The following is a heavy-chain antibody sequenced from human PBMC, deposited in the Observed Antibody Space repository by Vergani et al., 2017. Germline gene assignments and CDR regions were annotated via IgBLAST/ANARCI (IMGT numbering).Heavy chain of an antibody. CDR2: IYYSGST. CDR1: GGSISSGGYY. CDR3: ARATSQTYCYGSGLLWAFDI. J-gene: IGHJ3*02. D-gene: IGHD3-10*01. V-gene: IGHV4-31*03. Sequence: QVQLQESGPGLVKPSQTLSLTCTVSGGSISSGGYYWSWIRQHPGKGLEWIGYIYYSGSTYYNPSLKSRVTISVDTSKNQFSLKLSSVTAADTAVYYCARATSQTYCYGSGLLWAFDIWGQGTMVTVSS.